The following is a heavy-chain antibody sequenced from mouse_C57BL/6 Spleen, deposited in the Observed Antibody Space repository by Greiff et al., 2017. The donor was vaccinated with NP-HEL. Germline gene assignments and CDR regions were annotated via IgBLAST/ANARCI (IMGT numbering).Heavy chain of an antibody. CDR2: IYPGDGDT. V-gene: IGHV1-82*01. J-gene: IGHJ2*01. D-gene: IGHD2-4*01. CDR3: ASAIYYDYDEEGRQDLDD. Sequence: VQLQQSGPELVKPGASVKISCKASGYAFSSSWMNWVKQRPGKGLEWIGRIYPGDGDTNYNGKFKGKATLTADKSSSTAYMQLSSLTSEASAVYFYASAIYYDYDEEGRQDLDDWGQGTTLTVSS. CDR1: GYAFSSSW.